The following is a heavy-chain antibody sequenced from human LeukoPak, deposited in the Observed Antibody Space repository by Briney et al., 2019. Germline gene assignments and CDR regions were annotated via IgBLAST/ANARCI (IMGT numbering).Heavy chain of an antibody. CDR1: GGSISSYY. J-gene: IGHJ3*02. CDR2: IYTSGST. Sequence: SETLSLTCTVSGGSISSYYWSWIRQPAGEGLEWIGRIYTSGSTNYNPSLKSRVTISVDTSKNQFSLKLSSVTAADTAVYYCARDSHIVVVTAHDAFDIWGQGTMVTVSS. CDR3: ARDSHIVVVTAHDAFDI. D-gene: IGHD2-21*02. V-gene: IGHV4-4*07.